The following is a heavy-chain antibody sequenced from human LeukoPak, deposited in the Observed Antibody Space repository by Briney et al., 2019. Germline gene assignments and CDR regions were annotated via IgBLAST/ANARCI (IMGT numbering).Heavy chain of an antibody. J-gene: IGHJ5*02. CDR3: ARVWKLRLGELSLYHWFDP. CDR1: GGSFSGYY. Sequence: PSETLSLTXAVYGGSFSGYYWSWIRQPPGKGLEWIGEINHSGSTNYNPSLKSRVTISVDTSKNQCSLKLSSVTAADTAVYYCARVWKLRLGELSLYHWFDPWGQGTLVTVSS. D-gene: IGHD3-16*02. CDR2: INHSGST. V-gene: IGHV4-34*01.